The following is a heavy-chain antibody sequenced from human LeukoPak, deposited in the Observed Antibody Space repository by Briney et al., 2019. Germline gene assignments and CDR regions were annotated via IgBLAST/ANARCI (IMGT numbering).Heavy chain of an antibody. Sequence: ASVKVSCKASGYTFTSYGISWVRQAPGQGLEWMGWIDPNSGGTNYAQKFQGRVTMTRDTSISTAYMELSRLRSDDTAVYYCAVYCSGGSCYIPFDYWGQGTLVTVSS. J-gene: IGHJ4*02. CDR2: IDPNSGGT. D-gene: IGHD2-15*01. CDR3: AVYCSGGSCYIPFDY. V-gene: IGHV1-2*02. CDR1: GYTFTSYG.